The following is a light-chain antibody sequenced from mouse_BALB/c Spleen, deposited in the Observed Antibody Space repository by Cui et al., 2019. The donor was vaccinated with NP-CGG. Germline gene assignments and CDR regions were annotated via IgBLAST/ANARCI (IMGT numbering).Light chain of an antibody. J-gene: IGLJ1*01. CDR1: TGAVTPSNY. CDR3: ALWYSNHWV. CDR2: GTN. Sequence: QAVVTQESALTTSPGETVTLTRRSNTGAVTPSNYANWVQEKPDHLFTGLIGGTNNRAPGVPARFSGSLIGDKAALTITGAQTEDEAIYFCALWYSNHWVFGGGTKLTVL. V-gene: IGLV1*01.